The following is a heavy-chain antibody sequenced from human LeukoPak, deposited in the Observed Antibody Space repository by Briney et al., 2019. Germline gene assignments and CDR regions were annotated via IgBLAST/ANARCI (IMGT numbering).Heavy chain of an antibody. D-gene: IGHD3-22*01. CDR2: INHSGST. V-gene: IGHV4-34*01. J-gene: IGHJ3*02. CDR1: GGSFSGYY. CDR3: ARGTTMIVVVIRGYAFDI. Sequence: SETLSLTCAVSGGSFSGYYWSWIRQPPGKGLEWIGEINHSGSTNYNPSLKSRVTISVDTSKNQFSLKLSSVTAADTAVYYCARGTTMIVVVIRGYAFDIWGQGTMVTVSS.